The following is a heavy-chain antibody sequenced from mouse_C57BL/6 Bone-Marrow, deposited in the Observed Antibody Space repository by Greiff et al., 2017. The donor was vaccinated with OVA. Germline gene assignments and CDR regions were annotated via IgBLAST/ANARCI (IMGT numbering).Heavy chain of an antibody. CDR1: GYTFTSYW. CDR3: ARDGSRRDY. D-gene: IGHD1-1*01. J-gene: IGHJ2*01. V-gene: IGHV1-55*01. Sequence: VKLVESGAELVKPGASVKMSCKASGYTFTSYWLTWVKQRPGQGLEWIGDIYPGSGSTNYNEKFKSKATLTVDTSSSTAYMQLSSLTSEDSAVYYCARDGSRRDYWGQGTTLTVSS. CDR2: IYPGSGST.